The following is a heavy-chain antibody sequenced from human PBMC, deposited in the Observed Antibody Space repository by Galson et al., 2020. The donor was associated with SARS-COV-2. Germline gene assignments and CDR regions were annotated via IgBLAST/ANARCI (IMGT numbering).Heavy chain of an antibody. V-gene: IGHV3-33*06. D-gene: IGHD6-13*01. CDR3: AKGRGSSWPGTYQMDV. Sequence: QLGESLKISCAASGFTFSGYGMHWVRQAPGKGLEWVAVIWYDGSNKYYADSVKGRFTISRDNSKNTLYLQINSLRAEDTAVYYCAKGRGSSWPGTYQMDVWGKGTTVTVSS. CDR2: IWYDGSNK. J-gene: IGHJ6*03. CDR1: GFTFSGYG.